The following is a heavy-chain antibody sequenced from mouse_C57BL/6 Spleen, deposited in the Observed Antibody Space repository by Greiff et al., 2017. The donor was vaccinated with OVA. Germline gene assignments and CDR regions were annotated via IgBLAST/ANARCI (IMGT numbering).Heavy chain of an antibody. CDR3: TRCKFITTVVFDY. V-gene: IGHV1-15*01. D-gene: IGHD1-1*01. Sequence: QVQLKESGAELVRPGASVTLSCKASGYTFTDYEMHWVKQTPVHGLEWIGAIDPETGGTAYNQKFKGKAILTADKSSSTAYMELRSLTSEDSAVYYCTRCKFITTVVFDYWGQGTTLTVSS. CDR1: GYTFTDYE. CDR2: IDPETGGT. J-gene: IGHJ2*01.